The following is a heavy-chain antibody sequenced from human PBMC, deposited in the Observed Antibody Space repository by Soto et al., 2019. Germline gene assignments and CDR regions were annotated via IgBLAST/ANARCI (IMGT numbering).Heavy chain of an antibody. CDR1: GFSFRDYD. CDR2: LGAARDP. CDR3: ARAYLGRLPRRADYYYAMDV. D-gene: IGHD1-26*01. V-gene: IGHV3-13*05. J-gene: IGHJ6*01. Sequence: RGALVVCCAASGFSFRDYDMHWVRQRKGRGLDWVSALGAARDPYYVGSVKGRFSVSRDNAQNSLFLQMNNLRVDDTAVYFCARAYLGRLPRRADYYYAMDVWGRGTTVTVSS.